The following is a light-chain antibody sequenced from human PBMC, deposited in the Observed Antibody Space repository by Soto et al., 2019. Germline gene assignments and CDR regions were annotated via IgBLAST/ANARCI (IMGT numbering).Light chain of an antibody. CDR2: EVN. CDR1: SSDVGSYND. V-gene: IGLV2-14*01. J-gene: IGLJ1*01. CDR3: SSYTRASPDV. Sequence: QSVLTKPASVSGSPGQSITIACTGTSSDVGSYNDVSWYQQHPGKAPKVMIYEVNNRRSGVSTRFSGSKSGNTDSLTISGRQTEDEADYYCSSYTRASPDVFATGTKLTVL.